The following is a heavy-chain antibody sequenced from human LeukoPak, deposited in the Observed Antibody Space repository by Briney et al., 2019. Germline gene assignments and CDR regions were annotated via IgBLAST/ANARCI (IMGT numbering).Heavy chain of an antibody. J-gene: IGHJ4*02. CDR3: ARTGIQLWPFDY. V-gene: IGHV4-34*01. CDR1: GGSFSGYY. D-gene: IGHD5-18*01. CDR2: INHSGST. Sequence: SETLSLTCAVYGGSFSGYYWSWIRQPPGKGLEWIGEINHSGSTNYNPSLKSRVTISVDTSKNQFSLKLSSVTAADTAVYYCARTGIQLWPFDYWGQGTLVTVSS.